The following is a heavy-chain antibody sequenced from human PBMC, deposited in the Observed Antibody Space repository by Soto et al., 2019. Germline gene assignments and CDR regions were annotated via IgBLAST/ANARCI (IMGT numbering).Heavy chain of an antibody. V-gene: IGHV4-30-4*01. J-gene: IGHJ4*02. CDR3: ARAPPSHYYDSSGYYLDY. CDR2: IYYSGST. Sequence: SETLSLTCTVSGGSISSGDYYWSWIRQPPGKGLEWIGYIYYSGSTYYNPSLKSRVTISVDTSKNQFSLKLSSVTAADTAVYYCARAPPSHYYDSSGYYLDYWGQGTLVTVSS. CDR1: GGSISSGDYY. D-gene: IGHD3-22*01.